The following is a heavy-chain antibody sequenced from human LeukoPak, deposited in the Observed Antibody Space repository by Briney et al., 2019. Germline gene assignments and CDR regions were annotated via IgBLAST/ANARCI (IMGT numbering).Heavy chain of an antibody. Sequence: QPGRSLRLSCAASGFTFSSYGMHWVRQAPGKGLEWVAVIWYDGSNKYYADSVKGRFTISRDNSKNTLYLQMNSLRAEDTAVYYCARDSAVAAAGTLDYWGQGTLVTVSS. D-gene: IGHD6-13*01. CDR2: IWYDGSNK. J-gene: IGHJ4*02. CDR3: ARDSAVAAAGTLDY. CDR1: GFTFSSYG. V-gene: IGHV3-33*01.